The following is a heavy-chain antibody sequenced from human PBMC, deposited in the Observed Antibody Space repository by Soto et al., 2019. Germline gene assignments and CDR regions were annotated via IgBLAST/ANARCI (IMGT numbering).Heavy chain of an antibody. CDR1: GYTFTSYG. D-gene: IGHD3-22*01. CDR3: ALFYYFETNGYSYRLPDY. CDR2: ISAYNGNT. J-gene: IGHJ4*02. V-gene: IGHV1-18*01. Sequence: ASVKVSCKDSGYTFTSYGISWVRQAPGQGLEWIGWISAYNGNTNYAQKLQGRVTMTTDTSTSTAYMELRSLRSDDTAVYYCALFYYFETNGYSYRLPDYWGQGTLVPVSS.